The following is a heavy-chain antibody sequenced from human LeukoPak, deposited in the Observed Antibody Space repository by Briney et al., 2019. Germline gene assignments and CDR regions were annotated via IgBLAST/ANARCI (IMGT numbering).Heavy chain of an antibody. Sequence: SETLSLTCTVAGGSITRSSYCWVWIRQPPGKGLEWIGSIYYSGITYYNPSLKSRVTIFVDTSKNQFSLKLSSVTAADTAVYYCARDYYFYYMDVWGKGTTITVS. CDR3: ARDYYFYYMDV. CDR2: IYYSGIT. J-gene: IGHJ6*03. V-gene: IGHV4-39*01. CDR1: GGSITRSSYC.